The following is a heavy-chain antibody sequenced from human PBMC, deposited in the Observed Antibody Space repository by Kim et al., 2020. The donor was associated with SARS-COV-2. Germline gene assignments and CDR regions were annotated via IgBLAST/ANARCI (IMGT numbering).Heavy chain of an antibody. Sequence: SETLSLTCTVSGASISSSSYYWGWIRQPPGKGLEWIGSVYYTGSTYYNPSLKIRVTISVDTSKNQISLKLSSVTAADTAVYYCARNFRGTSIRFLGLFRFDYWGQGTLVTVSS. V-gene: IGHV4-39*01. J-gene: IGHJ4*02. CDR2: VYYTGST. D-gene: IGHD2-2*02. CDR3: ARNFRGTSIRFLGLFRFDY. CDR1: GASISSSSYY.